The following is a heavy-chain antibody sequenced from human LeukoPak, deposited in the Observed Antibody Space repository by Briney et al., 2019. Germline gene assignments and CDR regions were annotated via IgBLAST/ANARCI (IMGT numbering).Heavy chain of an antibody. V-gene: IGHV3-74*01. CDR1: GFTFSSDS. D-gene: IGHD6-13*01. Sequence: PGGCLRLSCAASGFTFSSDSIDWVRQAPGRGLVWVSRIHSDGSSTSYADSVKGRFTLSRDNAKNTLYLQTNSLRAEDTAVYYCARNRAAVFDYWGQGTLVTVSS. CDR3: ARNRAAVFDY. J-gene: IGHJ4*02. CDR2: IHSDGSST.